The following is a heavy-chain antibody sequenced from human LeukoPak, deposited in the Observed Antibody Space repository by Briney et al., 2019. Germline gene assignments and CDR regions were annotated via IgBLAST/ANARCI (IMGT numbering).Heavy chain of an antibody. CDR2: MNPNSGST. CDR1: GYTFTSYD. J-gene: IGHJ4*02. CDR3: ARGPKYGSGSYRHFDY. D-gene: IGHD3-10*01. V-gene: IGHV1-8*01. Sequence: AAVKVSCKAAGYTFTSYDINWVRQATGQGLEWMGWMNPNSGSTGYAQKFQGRVTMTRNTTISTAYMELSSLRSEDTAVYYCARGPKYGSGSYRHFDYWGQGTLVTVSS.